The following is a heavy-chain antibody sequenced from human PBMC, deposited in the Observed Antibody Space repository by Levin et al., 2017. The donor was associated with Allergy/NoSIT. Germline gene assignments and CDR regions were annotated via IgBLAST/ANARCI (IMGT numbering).Heavy chain of an antibody. CDR2: IKKDGSQK. D-gene: IGHD3-16*01. CDR1: GFTISSSW. V-gene: IGHV3-7*02. Sequence: PGGSLRLSCVVSGFTISSSWMSWVRQAPGKGLEWVAKIKKDGSQKYYVDSVKGRFTISRDNAKNSLYLQMNSLRVEDTAVYYCVNWGSYWGQGTLVTVSS. CDR3: VNWGSY. J-gene: IGHJ4*02.